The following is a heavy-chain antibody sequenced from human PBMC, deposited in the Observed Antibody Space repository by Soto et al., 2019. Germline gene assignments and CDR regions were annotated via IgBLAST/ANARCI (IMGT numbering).Heavy chain of an antibody. CDR1: GGSVSTYF. CDR3: ARAAGYKAAAFDI. D-gene: IGHD5-18*01. Sequence: SETLSLTCTVSGGSVSTYFWSWIRQPPGKGLEWIGYIYYSGSTNYNPSLKSRVTISVGTSKNQFSLKVSSVTAADTAVYYCARAAGYKAAAFDIWGQGTMVTVSS. CDR2: IYYSGST. V-gene: IGHV4-59*02. J-gene: IGHJ3*02.